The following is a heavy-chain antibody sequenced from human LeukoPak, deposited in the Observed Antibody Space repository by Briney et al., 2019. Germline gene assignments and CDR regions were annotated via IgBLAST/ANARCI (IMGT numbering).Heavy chain of an antibody. CDR3: ATALHGGPHYYYYYMDV. Sequence: SETLSLTCTVSGGSISSYYWSWIRQPPGKGLEWIGYIYTSGSTNYNPSLKSRVTISVDTSKNQFSLKLSSVTAADTAVYYCATALHGGPHYYYYYMDVWGKGTTVTVSS. CDR2: IYTSGST. CDR1: GGSISSYY. J-gene: IGHJ6*03. D-gene: IGHD2-21*02. V-gene: IGHV4-4*09.